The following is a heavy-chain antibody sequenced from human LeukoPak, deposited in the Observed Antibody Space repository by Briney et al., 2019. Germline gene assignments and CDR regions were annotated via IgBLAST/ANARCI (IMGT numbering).Heavy chain of an antibody. D-gene: IGHD3-10*01. CDR3: FYGSGSYYLTTIDY. CDR1: GGSISSSSYY. J-gene: IGHJ4*02. V-gene: IGHV4-39*01. Sequence: SETLSLTCTVSGGSISSSSYYWGWIRQPPGKGLEWIANIYYSASTYYSPSLKSRVTISVDTSKHQFSLKMSSVTAADTAVYYCFYGSGSYYLTTIDYWGQGTPVTVSS. CDR2: IYYSAST.